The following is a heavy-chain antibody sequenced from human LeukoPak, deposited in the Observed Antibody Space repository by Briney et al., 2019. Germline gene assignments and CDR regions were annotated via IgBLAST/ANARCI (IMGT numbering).Heavy chain of an antibody. J-gene: IGHJ4*02. CDR3: ARWSHSMTRTKDSGYYSHFDY. Sequence: SETLSLTCTVSGGSISSSSYYWGWIRQPPGKGLEWIGSIYYSGSTYYNPSLKSRVTISVDTSKNQFSLKLSSVTAADTAVYYCARWSHSMTRTKDSGYYSHFDYWGQGTLVTVSS. V-gene: IGHV4-39*07. D-gene: IGHD3-22*01. CDR1: GGSISSSSYY. CDR2: IYYSGST.